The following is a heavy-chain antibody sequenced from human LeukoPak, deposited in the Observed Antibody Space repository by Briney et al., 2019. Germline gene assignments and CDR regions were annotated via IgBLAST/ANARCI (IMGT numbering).Heavy chain of an antibody. Sequence: SQTLSLTCAISGDSVSSNSASWSWIRQSPSRGLEWLGRTYYRSKWYNDYAVFVKGRITINPDTSTNQFSLQLNSVTPEDTAVYYCARGSYFDYWGQGTLVTVSS. CDR3: ARGSYFDY. CDR2: TYYRSKWYN. CDR1: GDSVSSNSAS. J-gene: IGHJ4*02. V-gene: IGHV6-1*01.